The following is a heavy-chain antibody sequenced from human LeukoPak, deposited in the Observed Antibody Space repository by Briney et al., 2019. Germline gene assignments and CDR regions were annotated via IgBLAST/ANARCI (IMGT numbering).Heavy chain of an antibody. J-gene: IGHJ4*02. Sequence: GGSLRLSCAASRFTFSDYYMNWIRQAPGKGLEWVSCISSSGSTIYYADSVKGRFTISRDNAKNSLFLQMNSLRAEDTAVYYCARDLRAGLLPLEDYWGQGTLVTVSS. CDR1: RFTFSDYY. CDR3: ARDLRAGLLPLEDY. D-gene: IGHD4-17*01. V-gene: IGHV3-11*04. CDR2: ISSSGSTI.